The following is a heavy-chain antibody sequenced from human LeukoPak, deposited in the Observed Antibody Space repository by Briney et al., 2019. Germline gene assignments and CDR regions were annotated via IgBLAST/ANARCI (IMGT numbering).Heavy chain of an antibody. V-gene: IGHV1-69*05. D-gene: IGHD3-22*01. CDR3: AGGRGYRKGGYFDY. Sequence: SVKVSCKASGGTFSSYAISWVRQAPGQGLEWMGGIIPIFGTANYAQKFQGRVTITTDESTSTAYMELSSLRSEDTAVYYCAGGRGYRKGGYFDYWGQGTLVTVSS. CDR2: IIPIFGTA. J-gene: IGHJ4*02. CDR1: GGTFSSYA.